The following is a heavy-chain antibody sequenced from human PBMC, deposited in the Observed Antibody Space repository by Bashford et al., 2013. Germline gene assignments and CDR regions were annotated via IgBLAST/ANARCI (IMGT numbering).Heavy chain of an antibody. D-gene: IGHD3-16*02. CDR2: IFSTDEK. J-gene: IGHJ4*02. Sequence: WIRQPPGKALEWLAHIFSTDEKSYSTSLKNRLTISKDTSKSQVVLTMTNMDPVDTATYYCGPIRDDYSLGGLSLCRLIPWGQGXPGHRLL. CDR3: GPIRDDYSLGGLSLCRLIP. V-gene: IGHV2-26*01.